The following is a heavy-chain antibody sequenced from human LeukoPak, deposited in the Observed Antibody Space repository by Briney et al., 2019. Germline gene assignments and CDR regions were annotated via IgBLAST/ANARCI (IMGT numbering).Heavy chain of an antibody. V-gene: IGHV1-18*01. CDR2: ISAYNGNT. Sequence: ASVKVSCKASGYTFTSYGISWVRQAPGQGLEWMGWISAYNGNTNYAQKLKGRVTMTTDTSTSTAYMELRSLRSDDTAVYYCAREHRYAFYDCSSTSCMPTTVSHLDYWGQGTLVTVSS. J-gene: IGHJ4*02. CDR1: GYTFTSYG. D-gene: IGHD2-2*01. CDR3: AREHRYAFYDCSSTSCMPTTVSHLDY.